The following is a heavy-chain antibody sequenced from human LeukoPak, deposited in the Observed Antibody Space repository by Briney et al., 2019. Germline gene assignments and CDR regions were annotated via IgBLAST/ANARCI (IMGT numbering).Heavy chain of an antibody. CDR3: ARDLGSSATSTNWFDP. D-gene: IGHD6-6*01. CDR2: ISAYNGNT. CDR1: GYTFTSYG. J-gene: IGHJ5*02. V-gene: IGHV1-18*01. Sequence: ASVKVSCKASGYTFTSYGISWVRQAPGQGLEWMGWISAYNGNTNYALKLQGRVTMTTDTSTSTAYVELRSLRSDDTAVYYCARDLGSSATSTNWFDPWGQGTLVTVSS.